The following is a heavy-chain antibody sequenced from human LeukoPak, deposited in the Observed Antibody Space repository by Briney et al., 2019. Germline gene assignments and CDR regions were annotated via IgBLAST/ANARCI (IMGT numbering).Heavy chain of an antibody. CDR1: GGSISSGDYY. CDR2: IYYSGST. Sequence: PSETLSLTCTVSGGSISSGDYYWSWIRQPPGKGLEWIGYIYYSGSTYYNPSLKSRVTISVDTSKNQFSLKLSSVTAADTAVYYCARQASTGESLGYWGQGTLVTVSS. D-gene: IGHD3-10*01. CDR3: ARQASTGESLGY. J-gene: IGHJ4*02. V-gene: IGHV4-30-4*08.